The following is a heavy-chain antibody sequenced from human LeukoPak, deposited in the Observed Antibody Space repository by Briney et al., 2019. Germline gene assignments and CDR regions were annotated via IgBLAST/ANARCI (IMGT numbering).Heavy chain of an antibody. D-gene: IGHD4-23*01. CDR1: GYTFTGYY. J-gene: IGHJ4*02. Sequence: WALVKVSCKASGYTFTGYYMHWARQAPGQGLEWMGWINPNSYGTNYAQKFQGRVTMTRDTSISTAYMELSRLRSDDTAVYYCARGGRVTTVVTLLDYWGQGTLVTVSS. CDR3: ARGGRVTTVVTLLDY. CDR2: INPNSYGT. V-gene: IGHV1-2*02.